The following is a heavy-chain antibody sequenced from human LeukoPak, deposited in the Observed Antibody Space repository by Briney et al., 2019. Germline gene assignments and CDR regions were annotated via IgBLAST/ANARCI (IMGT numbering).Heavy chain of an antibody. J-gene: IGHJ4*02. D-gene: IGHD2-2*01. Sequence: GGSLRLSCAASGFTFSSYAMSWVRQAPGKGLEWVSAISGSGGSTYYADSVKGRFTISRDNSKNTLYLQMNSLRAEDTAVYYCGYCSSTSCYADFDYWGQGTLVTVSS. V-gene: IGHV3-23*01. CDR2: ISGSGGST. CDR1: GFTFSSYA. CDR3: GYCSSTSCYADFDY.